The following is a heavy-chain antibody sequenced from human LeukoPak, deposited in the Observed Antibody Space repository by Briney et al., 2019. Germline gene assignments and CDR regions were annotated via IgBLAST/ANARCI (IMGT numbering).Heavy chain of an antibody. CDR3: ARRMAYYYGSGPFDY. CDR2: IYYSGST. D-gene: IGHD3-10*01. V-gene: IGHV4-39*01. Sequence: PSETLSLTCTVPGGSISSSSYYWGWIRQPPGKGLEWIGSIYYSGSTYYNPSLKSRVTISVDTSKNQFSLKLSSVTAADTAVYYCARRMAYYYGSGPFDYWGQGTLVTVSS. J-gene: IGHJ4*02. CDR1: GGSISSSSYY.